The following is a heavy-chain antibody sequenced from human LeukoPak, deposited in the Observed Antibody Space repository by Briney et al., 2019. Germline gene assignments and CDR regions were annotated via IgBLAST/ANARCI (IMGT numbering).Heavy chain of an antibody. CDR3: ARGRPPRQQLASVGYYYGMDV. V-gene: IGHV4-34*01. Sequence: PSETLSLTCAVYGGSFSGYYWSWIRQPPGKGLEWIGEINHSGSTNYNPSLKSRVTISVDTSKNQFSLKLSSVTAADTAVYYCARGRPPRQQLASVGYYYGMDVWGKGTKVTVSS. CDR1: GGSFSGYY. D-gene: IGHD6-13*01. CDR2: INHSGST. J-gene: IGHJ6*04.